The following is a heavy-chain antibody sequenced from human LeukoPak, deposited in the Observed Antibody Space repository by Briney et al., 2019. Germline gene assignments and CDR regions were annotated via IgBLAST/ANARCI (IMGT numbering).Heavy chain of an antibody. CDR3: ARTTTPHYYGSGSYALGY. CDR2: ISYDGSNK. V-gene: IGHV3-30-3*01. CDR1: GFIFSTYA. J-gene: IGHJ4*02. Sequence: PGRSLRLSCAASGFIFSTYAMHWVRQGPGKGLEWVAVISYDGSNKYYADSVKGRFTISRDNSKNTPYLQMSSLSAEDTAVYYCARTTTPHYYGSGSYALGYWGQGTLVTVPS. D-gene: IGHD3-10*01.